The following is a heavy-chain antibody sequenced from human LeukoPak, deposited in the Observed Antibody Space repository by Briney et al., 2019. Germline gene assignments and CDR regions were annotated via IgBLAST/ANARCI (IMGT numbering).Heavy chain of an antibody. CDR1: GFTFDDYA. J-gene: IGHJ4*02. V-gene: IGHV3-9*01. CDR3: AKASLVLRYFDWLLPPDY. D-gene: IGHD3-9*01. CDR2: ISWNSGSI. Sequence: PGRSLRLSCAASGFTFDDYATHWVRQAPGKGPEWVSGISWNSGSIGYADSVKGRFTISRDNAKNSLYLQMNSLRAEDTALYYCAKASLVLRYFDWLLPPDYWGQGTLVTVSS.